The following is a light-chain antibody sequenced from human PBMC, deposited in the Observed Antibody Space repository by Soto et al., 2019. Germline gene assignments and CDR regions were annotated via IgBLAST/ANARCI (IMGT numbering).Light chain of an antibody. CDR1: SSNIGGNS. CDR3: GSWDSSLSAYV. J-gene: IGLJ1*01. CDR2: DDN. V-gene: IGLV1-51*01. Sequence: QSVLTLPPSVSAAPGQKVTISCSGSSSNIGGNSVSWYQQLPGTAPKLLIYDDNKRPSGIPDRFSGSKSGTSATLGITGFQTGDEADYYCGSWDSSLSAYVFGNGTKVTVL.